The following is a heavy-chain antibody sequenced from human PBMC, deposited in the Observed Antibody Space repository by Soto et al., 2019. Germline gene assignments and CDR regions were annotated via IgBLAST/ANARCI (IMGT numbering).Heavy chain of an antibody. J-gene: IGHJ1*01. D-gene: IGHD4-17*01. CDR2: ISPKSGGT. CDR3: ARSKTVAVGEFFEY. CDR1: GYTFTGYY. Sequence: QVQLVQSGAEVREAGASVKVSCKASGYTFTGYYIHWVRQAPGQGLEWMGWISPKSGGTNSAQRFQGWVAMTRDTSINTVYMDLYRLTSDDTAVYYCARSKTVAVGEFFEYWGQGTLVTVSS. V-gene: IGHV1-2*04.